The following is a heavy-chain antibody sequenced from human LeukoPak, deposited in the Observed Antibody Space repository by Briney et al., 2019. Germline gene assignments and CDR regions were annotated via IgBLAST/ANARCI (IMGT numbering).Heavy chain of an antibody. CDR3: ARGPTILYYYYMDV. D-gene: IGHD3-3*01. V-gene: IGHV1-2*02. CDR1: GYTFTGYY. CDR2: INPNSGGT. Sequence: GASVKVSYKASGYTFTGYYMHWVRQAPGQGLEWMGWINPNSGGTNYAQKFQGRVTMTRDTSISTAYMELSRLRSDDTAVYYCARGPTILYYYYMDVWGKGTTVTVSS. J-gene: IGHJ6*03.